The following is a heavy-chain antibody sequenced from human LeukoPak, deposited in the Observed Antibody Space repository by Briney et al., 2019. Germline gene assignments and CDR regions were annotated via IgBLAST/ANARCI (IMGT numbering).Heavy chain of an antibody. CDR2: MNPNSGNT. Sequence: ASVKVSCKASGYTFTSYDINWVRQATGQGLEWMGWMNPNSGNTGYAQKFQGRVTMTRNTSISTAYMELSSLRSDDTAVYYCARDASAYCSGGSCYSYWFDPWGQGTLVTVSS. CDR3: ARDASAYCSGGSCYSYWFDP. D-gene: IGHD2-15*01. V-gene: IGHV1-8*01. CDR1: GYTFTSYD. J-gene: IGHJ5*02.